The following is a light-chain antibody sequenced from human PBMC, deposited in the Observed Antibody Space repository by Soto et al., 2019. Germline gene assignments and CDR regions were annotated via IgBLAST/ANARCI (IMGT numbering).Light chain of an antibody. CDR1: QSISSNY. V-gene: IGKV3-20*01. Sequence: EIVLTQSPGSLSLSPGETATLSCTTSQSISSNYLAWYQQKPGQSPRLLIYGASSRATGIPDRFSGSGSGTDFTLTISRLEPEDFAVYYCQQYGSSPSWTFGQGTKVEIK. CDR2: GAS. CDR3: QQYGSSPSWT. J-gene: IGKJ1*01.